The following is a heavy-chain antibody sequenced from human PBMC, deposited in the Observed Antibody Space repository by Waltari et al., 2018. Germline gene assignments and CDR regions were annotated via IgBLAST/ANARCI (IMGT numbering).Heavy chain of an antibody. CDR3: ASAPTYSSSWYHRGYFDY. CDR2: SIPIFGTA. Sequence: QVQLVQSGAEVKKPGSSVKVSCKASGGTFSSYAISWVRQAPGQGLGWMGGSIPIFGTANYAQNFQGRVTITADESTSKAYMELSSLRSEDTAVYYCASAPTYSSSWYHRGYFDYWGQGTLVTVSS. CDR1: GGTFSSYA. V-gene: IGHV1-69*12. J-gene: IGHJ4*02. D-gene: IGHD6-13*01.